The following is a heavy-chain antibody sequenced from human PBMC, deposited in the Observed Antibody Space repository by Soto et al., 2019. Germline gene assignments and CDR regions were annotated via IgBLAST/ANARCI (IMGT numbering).Heavy chain of an antibody. V-gene: IGHV1-18*01. CDR1: GYTFTSYG. CDR2: ISAYNGNT. J-gene: IGHJ6*01. D-gene: IGHD6-19*01. CDR3: SSGWSDAFDI. Sequence: ASVKVSCKASGYTFTSYGSSWVRQAPGQGLEWMGWISAYNGNTNYAQTLQGRVTMTTDTSTSTAYMELRSLRSNDTAVYSCSSGWSDAFDIWGQGTTVTVSS.